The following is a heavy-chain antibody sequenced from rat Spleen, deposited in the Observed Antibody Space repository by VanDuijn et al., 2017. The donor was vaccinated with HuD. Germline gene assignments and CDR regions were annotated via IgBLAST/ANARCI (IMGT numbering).Heavy chain of an antibody. D-gene: IGHD1-2*01. V-gene: IGHV2-13*01. CDR2: IWGKGNT. CDR3: ARADVAGLSTDGI. J-gene: IGHJ2*01. CDR1: GFSLSNYG. Sequence: QVQLKESGPGLVQPSQTLSLTCTVSGFSLSNYGVIWVRQPPGKGLEWMGVIWGKGNTNYNSALKSRLSISRDTSKSQIYLKMNSLQTEDTATYVCARADVAGLSTDGIWGQRIMVTVSS.